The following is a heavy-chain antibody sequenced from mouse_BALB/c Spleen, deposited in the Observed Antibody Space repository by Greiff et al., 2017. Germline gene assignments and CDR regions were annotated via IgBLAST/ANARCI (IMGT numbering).Heavy chain of an antibody. V-gene: IGHV14-3*02. J-gene: IGHJ4*01. CDR3: ARTMDY. Sequence: EVQLQQSGAELVQPGASVKLSCTASGFNIKETYMHWVKQRPEQGLEWIGRIDPANGNTKYDPKFQGKATITADKSSNTAYLQLSSLTSEDTAVYYCARTMDYWGQGTSVTVSS. CDR1: GFNIKETY. CDR2: IDPANGNT.